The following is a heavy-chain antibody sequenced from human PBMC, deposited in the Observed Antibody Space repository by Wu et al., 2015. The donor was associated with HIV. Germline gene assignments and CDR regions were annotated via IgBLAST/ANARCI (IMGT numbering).Heavy chain of an antibody. D-gene: IGHD3-10*01. CDR1: GSSFTGYY. V-gene: IGHV1-2*02. CDR2: IFPNSGAT. J-gene: IGHJ6*02. CDR3: AREQYYGSGNYFYGMDV. Sequence: VQSGAEVKKPGSSVKVSCKASGSSFTGYYMHWVRQAPGQGPEWMGWIFPNSGATNYAQKFQGRVTISRDTSITTAYMELSSLRSEDTAVYYCAREQYYGSGNYFYGMDVWGQGTTVTVSS.